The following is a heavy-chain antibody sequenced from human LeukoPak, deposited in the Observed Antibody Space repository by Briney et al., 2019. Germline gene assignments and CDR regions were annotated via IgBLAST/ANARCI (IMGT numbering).Heavy chain of an antibody. J-gene: IGHJ4*02. Sequence: PSETLSLTCTVSGDSNSAYYWTWIRQSPGKGLEWIGYIFYNGNTNYNPSLKSRVTISLDTSKNQFSLKLSSVTAADTAVYYCARGGASGSGSYFPFDYWGQGILVTVSS. V-gene: IGHV4-59*01. D-gene: IGHD3-10*01. CDR2: IFYNGNT. CDR3: ARGGASGSGSYFPFDY. CDR1: GDSNSAYY.